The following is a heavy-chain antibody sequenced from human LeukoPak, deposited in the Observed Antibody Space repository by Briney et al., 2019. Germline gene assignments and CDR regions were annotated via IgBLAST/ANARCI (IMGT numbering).Heavy chain of an antibody. CDR2: ISSSSSYI. CDR3: ARDQEEDYYDSSGYYPGGY. Sequence: GGSLRLSCSASGFTFNNYWMNWVRQAPGKGLGWVSSISSSSSYIYYADSVKGRFTISRDNAKNSLYLQMNSLRAEDTAVYYCARDQEEDYYDSSGYYPGGYWGQGTLVTVSS. CDR1: GFTFNNYW. V-gene: IGHV3-21*01. J-gene: IGHJ4*02. D-gene: IGHD3-22*01.